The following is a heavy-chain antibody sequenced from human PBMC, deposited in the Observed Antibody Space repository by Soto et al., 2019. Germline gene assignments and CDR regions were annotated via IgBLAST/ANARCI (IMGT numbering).Heavy chain of an antibody. CDR2: ISAYNGDT. CDR3: AILRQPVGYFYYTDV. D-gene: IGHD6-6*01. CDR1: GYTFTNYG. Sequence: ASVKVSCKASGYTFTNYGITWVRQAPGQGLEWMGWISAYNGDTHYTQRLQGRVTMTTDTSTSTAYMELRGLRSDDTAVYYCAILRQPVGYFYYTDVLGKATTVTVSS. J-gene: IGHJ6*03. V-gene: IGHV1-18*01.